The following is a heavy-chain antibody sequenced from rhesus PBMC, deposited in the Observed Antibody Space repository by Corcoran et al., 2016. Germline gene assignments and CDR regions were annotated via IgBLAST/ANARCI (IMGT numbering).Heavy chain of an antibody. CDR1: GVTFGSYA. V-gene: IGHV1-198*02. CDR2: IIPLVGIT. J-gene: IGHJ4*01. CDR3: ARGDSYSSGPVY. D-gene: IGHD6-31*01. Sequence: QVQLVQSGAEVKKPGASVKVSCKASGVTFGSYAISWVRQAPGQGLEWMGVIIPLVGITNHAGKFQGRVTINADTSQSAAYMELNSRRFEDTAVYYCARGDSYSSGPVYWGRGVLVTVSS.